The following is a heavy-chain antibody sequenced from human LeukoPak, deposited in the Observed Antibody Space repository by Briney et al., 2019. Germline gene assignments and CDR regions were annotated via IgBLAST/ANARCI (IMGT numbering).Heavy chain of an antibody. CDR2: IGSSSSYI. CDR1: GFTFSSYS. CDR3: ARAKSDY. V-gene: IGHV3-21*01. Sequence: GGSLRLSCAASGFTFSSYSMNWVRQAPGKGLEWVSSIGSSSSYIYYADSVKGRFTISRDNAKNSLYLQMNSLRAEDTAVYYCARAKSDYWGQGTLVTVSS. J-gene: IGHJ4*02.